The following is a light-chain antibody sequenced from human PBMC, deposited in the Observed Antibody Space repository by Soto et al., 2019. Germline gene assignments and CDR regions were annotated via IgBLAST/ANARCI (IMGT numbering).Light chain of an antibody. CDR3: QQYNNWPLLT. V-gene: IGKV3-15*01. Sequence: EIVMTQSPATLSVSPGERATLSCRASQSISNNLAWYQQQPGQTPRLLIYGASTTATGIPARFSGSGTGTEFTLIISSLQSEDFAVYYCQQYNNWPLLTFGGGTKVDI. CDR1: QSISNN. CDR2: GAS. J-gene: IGKJ4*01.